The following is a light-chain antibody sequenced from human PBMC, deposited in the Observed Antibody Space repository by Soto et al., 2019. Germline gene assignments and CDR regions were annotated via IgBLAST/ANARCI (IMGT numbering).Light chain of an antibody. J-gene: IGKJ5*01. V-gene: IGKV1-12*01. Sequence: DIQMTQSPSSVSASVGDRVTITCRASQDISSLLAWYQQKPGKAPNLLIYTASSLQSGVPSRFSGSGSGTDFTLTISSLQPEDFATYYCQQANTFPITFGQGTRLEIK. CDR3: QQANTFPIT. CDR1: QDISSL. CDR2: TAS.